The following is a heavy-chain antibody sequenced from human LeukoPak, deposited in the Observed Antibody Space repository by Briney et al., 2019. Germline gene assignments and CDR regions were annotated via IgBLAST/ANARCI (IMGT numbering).Heavy chain of an antibody. J-gene: IGHJ4*02. D-gene: IGHD3-3*01. CDR3: ARDPNENGYYGFDY. CDR2: IYSGGST. V-gene: IGHV3-53*05. Sequence: GGSLRLSCAASGFTVSSNYMSWVRQAPGKGLEWVSVIYSGGSTYYADSVKGRFTISRDNSKNTLYLQMNSLRAEDTAVYYCARDPNENGYYGFDYWGQGTLVTVSS. CDR1: GFTVSSNY.